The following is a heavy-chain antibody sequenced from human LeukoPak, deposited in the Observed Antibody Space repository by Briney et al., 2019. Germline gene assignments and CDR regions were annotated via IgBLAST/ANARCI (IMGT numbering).Heavy chain of an antibody. V-gene: IGHV3-21*01. Sequence: GGSLRLSCAASGFTFTSYTMNWVRQAPGKGLEWVSSITSSSSYIYYADSVKGRFTISRDNAKNSLYLQMTCLRVEDAAVYYCAKTYGHFDDWGQGTLVTVSS. J-gene: IGHJ4*02. CDR3: AKTYGHFDD. CDR1: GFTFTSYT. CDR2: ITSSSSYI. D-gene: IGHD4-17*01.